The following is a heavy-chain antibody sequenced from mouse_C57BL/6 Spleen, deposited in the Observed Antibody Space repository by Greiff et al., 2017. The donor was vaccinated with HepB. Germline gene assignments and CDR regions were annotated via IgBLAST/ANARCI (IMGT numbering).Heavy chain of an antibody. Sequence: DVMLVESGGGLVQPGGSLSLSCAASGFTFTDYYMSWVRQPPGKALEWLGFIRNKANGYTTEYSASVKGRFTISRDNSQSILYLQMNALRAEDSATYYCARYPRGLPLDYWGQGTTLTVSS. D-gene: IGHD2-2*01. V-gene: IGHV7-3*01. CDR3: ARYPRGLPLDY. CDR2: IRNKANGYTT. J-gene: IGHJ2*01. CDR1: GFTFTDYY.